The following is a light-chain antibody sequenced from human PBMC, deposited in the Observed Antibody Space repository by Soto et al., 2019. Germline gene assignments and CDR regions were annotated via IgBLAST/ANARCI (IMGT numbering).Light chain of an antibody. CDR2: DVF. Sequence: QSALAQPASVSGSPGQSITISCTGTSSDVGSYNLVSWYQQYPGKAPKLMIYDVFKRPSGVSDRFSGSKSGNTASLTISGLQAEDEAEYYCCSNAGRGTYLFGGGTKVTVL. CDR3: CSNAGRGTYL. V-gene: IGLV2-23*02. CDR1: SSDVGSYNL. J-gene: IGLJ1*01.